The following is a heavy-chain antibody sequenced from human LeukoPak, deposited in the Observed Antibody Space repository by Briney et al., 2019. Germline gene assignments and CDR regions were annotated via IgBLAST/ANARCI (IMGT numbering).Heavy chain of an antibody. J-gene: IGHJ4*02. CDR3: ARFGPKRGYFDY. Sequence: GASVKVSCKASGYTFTSYDINWVRQATGQGLEWMGWMNPNSGNTGYAQKFQGRVTITRNTSISTAYMELSSLRSEDTAVYYCARFGPKRGYFDYWGQGTLVTVSS. CDR1: GYTFTSYD. V-gene: IGHV1-8*03. D-gene: IGHD3-10*01. CDR2: MNPNSGNT.